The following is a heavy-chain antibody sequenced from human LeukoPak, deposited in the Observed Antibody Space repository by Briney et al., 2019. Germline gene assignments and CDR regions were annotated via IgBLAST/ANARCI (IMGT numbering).Heavy chain of an antibody. CDR3: ARDRAGTQAWVESDP. V-gene: IGHV3-48*03. D-gene: IGHD3-10*01. Sequence: PGGSLRLSCVASGFSFSSYEMNWVRQAPGRGLEWVSYIGRSGSPIYYAESVKGRFSISRDNSKNTLYLQMNSLRAEDTAIYYCARDRAGTQAWVESDPWGQGTLVTVSS. J-gene: IGHJ5*02. CDR2: IGRSGSPI. CDR1: GFSFSSYE.